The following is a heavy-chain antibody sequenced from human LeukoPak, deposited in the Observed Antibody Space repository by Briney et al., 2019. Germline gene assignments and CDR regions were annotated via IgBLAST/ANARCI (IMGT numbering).Heavy chain of an antibody. V-gene: IGHV4-30-4*01. CDR1: GVSISSGDYY. D-gene: IGHD4-17*01. J-gene: IGHJ5*02. CDR2: IYYSGST. Sequence: SQTLSLTCTVSGVSISSGDYYWSWIRQPPGKGLEWIGYIYYSGSTYYNPSLKSRVTISVDTSKNQFSLKLSSVTAADTAVYYWAREYGDYGWFDPWGQGTLVTVPS. CDR3: AREYGDYGWFDP.